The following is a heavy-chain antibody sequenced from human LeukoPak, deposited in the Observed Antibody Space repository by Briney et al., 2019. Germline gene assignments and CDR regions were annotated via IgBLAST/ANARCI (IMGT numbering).Heavy chain of an antibody. V-gene: IGHV3-30*02. J-gene: IGHJ4*02. CDR2: IRYDGSNK. CDR3: AKGPLAYGSGSHFDY. D-gene: IGHD3-10*01. CDR1: GFTFSSYG. Sequence: GGSLRLSCAASGFTFSSYGMHWVRQAPGKGLEWVAFIRYDGSNKYYADSVKGRFTISRDNSKNTLYLQMNSLRAEDTAVYYCAKGPLAYGSGSHFDYWGQGTLVTVSS.